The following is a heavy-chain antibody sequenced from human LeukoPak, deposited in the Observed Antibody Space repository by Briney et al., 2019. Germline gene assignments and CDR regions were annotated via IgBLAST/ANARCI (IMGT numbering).Heavy chain of an antibody. V-gene: IGHV4-34*01. J-gene: IGHJ4*02. D-gene: IGHD6-13*01. CDR2: INHSGST. Sequence: TSETLSLTCAVYGGSFSGYYWSWIRQPPGKGLEWIGEINHSGSTNYNPSLKSRVTISVDTSKNQFSLKLSSVTAADTAVYYCARGPIAAAGTKFDYWGQGTLVTVSS. CDR3: ARGPIAAAGTKFDY. CDR1: GGSFSGYY.